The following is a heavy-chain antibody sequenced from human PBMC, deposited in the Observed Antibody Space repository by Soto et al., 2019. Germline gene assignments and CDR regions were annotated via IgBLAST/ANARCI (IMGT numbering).Heavy chain of an antibody. CDR2: INHSGNT. D-gene: IGHD4-17*01. CDR1: GGSLSGYY. CDR3: ARATTGIDY. J-gene: IGHJ4*02. V-gene: IGHV4-34*02. Sequence: QVQLQQWGAGLLKPSETLSLTCAVYGGSLSGYYWSWIRQPPGKGLEWIGEINHSGNTNYNPSLKIRVTISVDTSKNQFSLNLTSVTAADTAVYYCARATTGIDYWGQGTLVTVSS.